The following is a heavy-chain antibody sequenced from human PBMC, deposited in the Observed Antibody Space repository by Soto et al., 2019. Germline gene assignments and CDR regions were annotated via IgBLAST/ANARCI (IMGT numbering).Heavy chain of an antibody. Sequence: GGSLRLSCAASGFTFSSYWMHWVRQAPGKGLVWVSRIYTDGTTTNYADSVKGRFTISRDNAKNTLYLQMNSLRAEDTAVYYCARALRYTSCGAFWGRGTPVTVSS. D-gene: IGHD2-2*01. V-gene: IGHV3-74*01. J-gene: IGHJ4*01. CDR3: ARALRYTSCGAF. CDR2: IYTDGTTT. CDR1: GFTFSSYW.